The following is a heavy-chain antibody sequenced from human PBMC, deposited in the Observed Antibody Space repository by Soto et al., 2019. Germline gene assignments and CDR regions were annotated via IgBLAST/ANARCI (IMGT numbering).Heavy chain of an antibody. CDR1: GGSISSGGYS. D-gene: IGHD5-12*01. CDR3: ARDPVDGYAFFYS. Sequence: SETLSLTCAVSGGSISSGGYSWSWIRQPPGKGLEWIGYIYHSGSTYYNPSLKSRVTISVDRSKNQFSLKLSSVTAADTAVYWGARDPVDGYAFFYSWGKGALVTVSS. J-gene: IGHJ4*02. V-gene: IGHV4-30-2*01. CDR2: IYHSGST.